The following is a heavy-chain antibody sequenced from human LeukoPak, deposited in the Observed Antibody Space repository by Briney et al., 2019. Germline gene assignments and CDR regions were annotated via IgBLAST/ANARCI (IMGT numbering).Heavy chain of an antibody. V-gene: IGHV1-8*01. CDR1: GYTFTSYD. D-gene: IGHD4-17*01. CDR2: MNPNSGNT. J-gene: IGHJ2*01. Sequence: ASVEVSCKASGYTFTSYDINWVRQATGRGLEWMGWMNPNSGNTGYAQKFQGRVTMTRNTSISTAYMELSSLRSEDTAVYYCARDLVTTWPESLHWYFDLWGRGTLVTVSS. CDR3: ARDLVTTWPESLHWYFDL.